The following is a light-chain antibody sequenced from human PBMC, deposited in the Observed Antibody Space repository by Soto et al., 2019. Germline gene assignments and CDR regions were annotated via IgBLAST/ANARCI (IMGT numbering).Light chain of an antibody. V-gene: IGLV2-14*01. J-gene: IGLJ3*02. Sequence: QSALTQPASVSGSPGQAITISCTGSSSDVGAYNYVSWHQHHPGKVPKLMISEVSNRPSGVSNRFSGSKSGNTASPTISGLQAEDEADYFCTSYTTSSTWVFGGGTKLTVL. CDR1: SSDVGAYNY. CDR2: EVS. CDR3: TSYTTSSTWV.